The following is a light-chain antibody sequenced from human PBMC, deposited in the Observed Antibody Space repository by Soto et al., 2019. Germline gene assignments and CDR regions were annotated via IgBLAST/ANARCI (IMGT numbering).Light chain of an antibody. V-gene: IGKV1-5*03. CDR1: QSISSW. CDR3: QQYNSYSPMYT. J-gene: IGKJ2*01. CDR2: KAS. Sequence: DIQMTQSPSTLSASVGDRVTITCRASQSISSWLAWYQQKPGKAPTLLLYKASSLESGVPSRFSGSGSGTEFTLTISSLQPDDFATYYCQQYNSYSPMYTFGQGTKLEIK.